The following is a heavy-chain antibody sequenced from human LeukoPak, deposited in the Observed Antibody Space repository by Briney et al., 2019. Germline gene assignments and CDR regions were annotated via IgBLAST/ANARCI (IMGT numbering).Heavy chain of an antibody. D-gene: IGHD6-13*01. CDR1: GFTFNSYA. CDR3: AKDAGSWYPFDY. Sequence: GGSLRLSCAASGFTFNSYAMSGVRQAPGKGLEWVSAISGSGGSTYYADSVEGRFTISRDNSKNTLYLQMNSLRAEDTAVYYCAKDAGSWYPFDYWGQGTLVTVSS. J-gene: IGHJ4*02. CDR2: ISGSGGST. V-gene: IGHV3-23*01.